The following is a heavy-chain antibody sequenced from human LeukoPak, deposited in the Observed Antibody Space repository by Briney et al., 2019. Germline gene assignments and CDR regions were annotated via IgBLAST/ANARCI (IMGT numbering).Heavy chain of an antibody. CDR1: GFTFNKYS. D-gene: IGHD2-15*01. CDR2: ISSSSSTT. J-gene: IGHJ4*02. V-gene: IGHV3-48*02. CDR3: ARGGGFCSGGTCFNFDY. Sequence: GGSQTLSCAASGFTFNKYSMNWVRQAPGKGLEWVSYISSSSSTTYFADSVKGRFTISIDNDKNSLYVQMNSLRDEDTAVYYCARGGGFCSGGTCFNFDYWGQGTLVTVSS.